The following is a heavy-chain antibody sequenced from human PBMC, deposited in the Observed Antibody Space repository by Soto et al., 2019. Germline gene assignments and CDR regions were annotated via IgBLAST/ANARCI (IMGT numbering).Heavy chain of an antibody. D-gene: IGHD6-19*01. CDR2: IIPIFGTA. CDR3: ARDGMIAVAGTYYYYGMDV. V-gene: IGHV1-69*01. J-gene: IGHJ6*02. CDR1: GGTFSSYA. Sequence: QVQLVQSGAEVKKPGSSVKVSCKASGGTFSSYAISWVRQAPGQGLEWMGGIIPIFGTANYAQKFQGRVTITADESTSTAYMERSSLRSEDTAVYYCARDGMIAVAGTYYYYGMDVWGQGTTVTVSS.